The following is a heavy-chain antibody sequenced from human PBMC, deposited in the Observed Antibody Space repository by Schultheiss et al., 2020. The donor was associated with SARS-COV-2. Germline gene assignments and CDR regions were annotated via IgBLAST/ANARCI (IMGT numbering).Heavy chain of an antibody. Sequence: GGSLRLSCAASGFTFSSYSMNWVRQAPGKGLEWVSSISSSSSTIYYADSVKGRFTISRDNAKNSLYLQMNSLRAEDTAVYYCARDRAYDSSGHDAFDIWGQGTMVTVSS. J-gene: IGHJ3*02. CDR3: ARDRAYDSSGHDAFDI. V-gene: IGHV3-48*01. CDR2: ISSSSSTI. CDR1: GFTFSSYS. D-gene: IGHD3-22*01.